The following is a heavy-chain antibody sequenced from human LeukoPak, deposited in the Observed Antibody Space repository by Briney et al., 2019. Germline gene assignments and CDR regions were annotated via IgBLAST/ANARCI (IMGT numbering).Heavy chain of an antibody. CDR1: GFTFDDYA. J-gene: IGHJ6*03. D-gene: IGHD1-14*01. CDR2: ITWDAGSA. Sequence: QPGGSLRLSCAASGFTFDDYAMHWVRQAPGKALEWVSLITWDAGSAYYADSVKGQFTISRDNSKYSLFLQMNSLRAEDTALYYCAKGGISVASSKYYYMDVWGKGTTVTVSS. CDR3: AKGGISVASSKYYYMDV. V-gene: IGHV3-43D*03.